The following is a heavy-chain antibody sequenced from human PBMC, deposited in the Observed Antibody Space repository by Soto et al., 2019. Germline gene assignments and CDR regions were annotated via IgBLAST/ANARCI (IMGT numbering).Heavy chain of an antibody. J-gene: IGHJ4*02. V-gene: IGHV3-15*01. Sequence: EVQLVESGGGLVKPGGSLRLSCAASGFTFSSAWMSWVRQAPGKGLEWVARIKSKIDGGTTDYAAPVRGRFTISRDDSINTLYLQMDSLQIEDTAVYYCTTYDYVSASYRIRWAYWGQGALVTVSS. D-gene: IGHD3-16*02. CDR3: TTYDYVSASYRIRWAY. CDR2: IKSKIDGGTT. CDR1: GFTFSSAW.